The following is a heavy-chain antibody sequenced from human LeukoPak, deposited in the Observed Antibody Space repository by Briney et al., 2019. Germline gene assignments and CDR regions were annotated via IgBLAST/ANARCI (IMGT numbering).Heavy chain of an antibody. CDR3: ARLSSDYGDYRFDP. Sequence: SETLSLTCTVSGGSISSYYWGWIRQPPGKGLEWIGSIYYSGSTYYNPSLKSRVTISVDTSKNQFSLKLSSVTAADTAVYYCARLSSDYGDYRFDPWGQGTLVTVSS. D-gene: IGHD4-17*01. CDR1: GGSISSYY. CDR2: IYYSGST. J-gene: IGHJ5*02. V-gene: IGHV4-39*01.